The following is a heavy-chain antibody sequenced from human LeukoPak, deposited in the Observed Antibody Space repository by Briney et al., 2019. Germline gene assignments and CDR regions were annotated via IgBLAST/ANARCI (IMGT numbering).Heavy chain of an antibody. Sequence: SETLSLTCTVSGDSISSYYWSWIRQPPGKGLEWIGYIYYSGSTNYNPSLKSRVTISVDTSKNQFSLKLSSVTAADTAVYYCASQSSSWLAYFQHWGQGTLVTVSS. CDR3: ASQSSSWLAYFQH. V-gene: IGHV4-59*01. J-gene: IGHJ1*01. D-gene: IGHD6-13*01. CDR2: IYYSGST. CDR1: GDSISSYY.